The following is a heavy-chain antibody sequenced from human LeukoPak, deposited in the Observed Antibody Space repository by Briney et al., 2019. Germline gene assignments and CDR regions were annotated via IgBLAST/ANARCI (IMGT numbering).Heavy chain of an antibody. J-gene: IGHJ4*02. D-gene: IGHD3-22*01. Sequence: PSETLSLTCTVSGGSISRYYWSWIRQPPGKGLEWIGYIYYSGSTNYNPSLKSRVTISVDTSKNQFSLKLSSVTAADTAVYYCARDNGGSYYYDSSGYRPFDYWGQGTLVTVSS. CDR3: ARDNGGSYYYDSSGYRPFDY. V-gene: IGHV4-59*01. CDR1: GGSISRYY. CDR2: IYYSGST.